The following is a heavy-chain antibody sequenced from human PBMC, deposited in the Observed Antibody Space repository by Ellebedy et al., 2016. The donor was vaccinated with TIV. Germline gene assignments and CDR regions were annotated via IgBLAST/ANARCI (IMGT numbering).Heavy chain of an antibody. CDR2: ISGGGDRT. D-gene: IGHD3-22*01. CDR1: GFTFSSFA. CDR3: SKGTSSGFNYDRVGSEY. V-gene: IGHV3-23*01. Sequence: GGSLRLSCAASGFTFSSFAMHWVRQAPGKGLEWLSVISGGGDRTYDADSVKSRFTIPRDNSKNTLYLQMDRLRVEDTAVYYCSKGTSSGFNYDRVGSEYWGQGTLVTVSS. J-gene: IGHJ4*02.